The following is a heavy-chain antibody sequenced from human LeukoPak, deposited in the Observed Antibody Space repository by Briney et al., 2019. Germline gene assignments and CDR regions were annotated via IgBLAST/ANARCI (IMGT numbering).Heavy chain of an antibody. CDR1: GFIFSSYW. CDR3: TSGTSVVAGIDF. CDR2: IDSEGISA. Sequence: GGSLRLSCGASGFIFSSYWMHWVRQAPGKGLEWISHIDSEGISATYGDPAKGRFTMSRDNAKNTVYLQMNSLRAEDTAVYYCTSGTSVVAGIDFWGQGTLVTVSS. D-gene: IGHD2-15*01. J-gene: IGHJ4*02. V-gene: IGHV3-74*01.